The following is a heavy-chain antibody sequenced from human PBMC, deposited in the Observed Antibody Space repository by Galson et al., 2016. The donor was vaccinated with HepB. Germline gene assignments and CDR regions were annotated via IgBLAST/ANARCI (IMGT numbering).Heavy chain of an antibody. CDR1: DVSVTSADYF. D-gene: IGHD6-6*01. CDR2: IDDSGSA. V-gene: IGHV4-31*03. CDR3: ARNSSSGVFDS. Sequence: TLSLTCTVSDVSVTSADYFWSWIRQLPGQGLEWIGHIDDSGSADYNPSLKSRIFMSVDTSENKLSLEVRSVTAADTAGYYCARNSSSGVFDSWGQGTLVTVSS. J-gene: IGHJ4*02.